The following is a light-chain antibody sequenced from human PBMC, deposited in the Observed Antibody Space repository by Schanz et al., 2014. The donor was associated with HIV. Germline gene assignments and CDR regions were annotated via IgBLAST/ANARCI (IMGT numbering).Light chain of an antibody. Sequence: QSALTQPASVSGTPGQSITISCTGTSSDVGAYKYVSWYQQHPGKAPKLMIYDVNNRPSGVSDRFSGSKSGTSASLAISGLRSEDEADYYCAAWDGSLSVVFGGGTKLTVL. J-gene: IGLJ2*01. V-gene: IGLV2-14*03. CDR3: AAWDGSLSVV. CDR2: DVN. CDR1: SSDVGAYKY.